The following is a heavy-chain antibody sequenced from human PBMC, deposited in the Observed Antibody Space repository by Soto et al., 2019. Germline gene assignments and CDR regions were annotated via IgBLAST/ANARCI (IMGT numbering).Heavy chain of an antibody. CDR2: IYYSGST. D-gene: IGHD3-10*01. J-gene: IGHJ6*02. CDR1: GGSISSSSYY. Sequence: SETLSLTCTVSGGSISSSSYYWGWIRQPPGKGLEWIGSIYYSGSTYYNPSLKSRVTISVDTSKNQFSLKLSSVTAADTAVYYCAREAGELFNYYYYYGMDVWGQGTTVT. CDR3: AREAGELFNYYYYYGMDV. V-gene: IGHV4-39*01.